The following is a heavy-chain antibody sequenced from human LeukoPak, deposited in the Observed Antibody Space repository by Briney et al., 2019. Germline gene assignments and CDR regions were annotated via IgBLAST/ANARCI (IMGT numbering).Heavy chain of an antibody. J-gene: IGHJ3*02. D-gene: IGHD3-22*01. CDR2: IRYDGSNK. CDR3: AKDYTYYYDSSGHDAFDI. V-gene: IGHV3-30*02. Sequence: GGSLRLSCAASGFTFSSYVMHWVRQAPGKGLEWVAFIRYDGSNKYYADSVKGRFTISRDNSKNTLYLQMNSLRAEDTAVYYCAKDYTYYYDSSGHDAFDIWGQGTMVTVSS. CDR1: GFTFSSYV.